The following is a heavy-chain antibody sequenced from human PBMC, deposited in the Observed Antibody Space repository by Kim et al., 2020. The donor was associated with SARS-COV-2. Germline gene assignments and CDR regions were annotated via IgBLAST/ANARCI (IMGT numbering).Heavy chain of an antibody. CDR1: GFTFGIYT. Sequence: GGSLRLSCGASGFTFGIYTMHWVRQSPGKGLEWLSLISWDGSNILYADSVKGRFTISRDNSNNSLYLHMSRLRTEDTALYYCAKNGEVGATSHYFGIDVWGQGTTVTVSS. CDR2: ISWDGSNI. V-gene: IGHV3-43*01. CDR3: AKNGEVGATSHYFGIDV. J-gene: IGHJ6*02. D-gene: IGHD1-26*01.